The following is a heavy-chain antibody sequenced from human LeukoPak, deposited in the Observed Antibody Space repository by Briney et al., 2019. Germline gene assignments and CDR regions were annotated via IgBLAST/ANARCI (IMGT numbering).Heavy chain of an antibody. D-gene: IGHD3-16*02. V-gene: IGHV3-23*01. CDR3: AKERGDYVWGSYRYTAHAFDI. CDR2: ISGSGGST. CDR1: GFTFSSYA. J-gene: IGHJ3*02. Sequence: PGGSLRLSCAASGFTFSSYAMSWVRQAPGKGLEWVSAISGSGGSTYYADSVKGRFTISRDNSKNTLYLQMNSLRAEDTAVYYRAKERGDYVWGSYRYTAHAFDIWGQGTMVTVSS.